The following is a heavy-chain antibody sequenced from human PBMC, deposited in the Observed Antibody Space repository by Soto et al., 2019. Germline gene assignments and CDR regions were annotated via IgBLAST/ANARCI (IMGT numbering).Heavy chain of an antibody. CDR3: TSLSGNDGFAY. CDR2: IGNKANSYAT. J-gene: IGHJ4*02. V-gene: IGHV3-73*01. Sequence: PGGSLRLSCAASGFSFSVSTVHWVRRASGKGLEWVGRIGNKANSYATAYAASVKVRFTVSRDDSKNTAYLQMYSLKTEDTAIYYCTSLSGNDGFAYWGPGTLVTVSS. CDR1: GFSFSVST. D-gene: IGHD5-12*01.